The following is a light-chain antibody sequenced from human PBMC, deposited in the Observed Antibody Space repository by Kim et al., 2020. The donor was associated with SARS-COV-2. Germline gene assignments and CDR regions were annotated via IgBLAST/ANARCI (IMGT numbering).Light chain of an antibody. CDR1: ILRTYL. CDR2: GKN. V-gene: IGLV3-19*01. Sequence: AVGQTARITCQGDILRTYLPSWYKQKPRQAHVLVIYGKNARPSGIPARFSGSVSGNTASLTITGTQAEDEADYYCASRDSSGNHLLFGGGTQLTVL. J-gene: IGLJ3*02. CDR3: ASRDSSGNHLL.